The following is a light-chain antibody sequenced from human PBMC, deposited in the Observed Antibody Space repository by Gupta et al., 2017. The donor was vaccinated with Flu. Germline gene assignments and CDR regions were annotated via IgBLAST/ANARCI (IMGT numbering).Light chain of an antibody. V-gene: IGLV2-14*01. CDR2: EVS. CDR3: SSYTSSSTGV. Sequence: QSALTQPASVSGSPGQSITISCTATSSDVGGYNYVSWYQQHPGQAPKLMIEEVSNRPSGVSNRFSGSKSGNTGSLTIAGLQAEDEADYYCSSYTSSSTGVFGGGTKLTVL. J-gene: IGLJ3*02. CDR1: SSDVGGYNY.